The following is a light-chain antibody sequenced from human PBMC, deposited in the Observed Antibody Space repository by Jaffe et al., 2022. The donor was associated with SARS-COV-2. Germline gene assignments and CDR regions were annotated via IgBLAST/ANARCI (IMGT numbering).Light chain of an antibody. Sequence: QSVLTQPPSVSAAPGQKVTISCSGTSSNIGNHYVAWYQQLPGTAPKLLIYDNNKRPSGIPDRFSGSKSGTSATLGITGLQTEDEADYYCGTWDGSLSVVFGGGTKLTVL. CDR3: GTWDGSLSVV. CDR2: DNN. CDR1: SSNIGNHY. J-gene: IGLJ3*02. V-gene: IGLV1-51*01.